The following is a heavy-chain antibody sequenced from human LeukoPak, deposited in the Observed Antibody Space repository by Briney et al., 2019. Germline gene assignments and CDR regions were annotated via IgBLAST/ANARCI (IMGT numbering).Heavy chain of an antibody. D-gene: IGHD2-15*01. J-gene: IGHJ4*02. V-gene: IGHV3-53*01. CDR2: IYTDGGT. CDR3: ARDPPRCSSGRCCADLRTD. Sequence: GGSLRLSCAASGFIVSSNYMSWVRQAPGKGLEWVSVIYTDGGTYYAESVKGRFTASRDNSKNTLYLQMNSLRADDTAVYYCARDPPRCSSGRCCADLRTDWGQGTLVTVAS. CDR1: GFIVSSNY.